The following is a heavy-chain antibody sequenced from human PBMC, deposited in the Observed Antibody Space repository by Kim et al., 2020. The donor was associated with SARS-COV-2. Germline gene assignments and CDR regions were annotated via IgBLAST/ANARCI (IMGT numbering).Heavy chain of an antibody. D-gene: IGHD6-13*01. Sequence: SETLSLTCAVYGGSFSGYYWSWIRQPPGKGLEWIGEINHSGSTNYNPSLKSRVTISVDTSKNQFSLKLSSVTAADTAVYYCARAHTLAAAKPNWFDPWGQGTLVTVSS. V-gene: IGHV4-34*01. CDR3: ARAHTLAAAKPNWFDP. J-gene: IGHJ5*02. CDR2: INHSGST. CDR1: GGSFSGYY.